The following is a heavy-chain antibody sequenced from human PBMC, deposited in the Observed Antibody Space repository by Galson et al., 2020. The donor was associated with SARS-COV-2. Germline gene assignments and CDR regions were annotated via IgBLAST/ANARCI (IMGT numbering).Heavy chain of an antibody. J-gene: IGHJ4*02. Sequence: SETLSLTCAVYGGSFSDNYWSWIRQSPGKGLEWIGEVNHSGSTNYSPSLTSRVTISVDTSKNQFSLELSSVTAADTAVYYCARSPRFPLRVFDYWGQGTLVTVSS. CDR3: ARSPRFPLRVFDY. D-gene: IGHD4-17*01. CDR1: GGSFSDNY. CDR2: VNHSGST. V-gene: IGHV4-34*01.